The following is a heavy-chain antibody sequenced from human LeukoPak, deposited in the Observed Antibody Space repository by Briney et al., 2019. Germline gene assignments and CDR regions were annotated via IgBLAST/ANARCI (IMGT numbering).Heavy chain of an antibody. V-gene: IGHV3-23*01. D-gene: IGHD4-17*01. CDR2: ISGGGGST. CDR1: GFTFSRYS. Sequence: PGGSLRLSCAASGFTFSRYSMHWVRQAPGKGLEWVSVISGGGGSTFYADSVKGRFTISRDNSKNTLYLQMNSLRAEDTAVYYCAKSVTTDFYYYAMDVWGQGTTVTVSS. CDR3: AKSVTTDFYYYAMDV. J-gene: IGHJ6*02.